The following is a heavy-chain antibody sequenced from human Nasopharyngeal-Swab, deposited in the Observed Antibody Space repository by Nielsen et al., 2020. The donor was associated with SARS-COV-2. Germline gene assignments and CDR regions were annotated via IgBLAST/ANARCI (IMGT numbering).Heavy chain of an antibody. J-gene: IGHJ5*02. D-gene: IGHD2-15*01. CDR2: INAGNGNT. CDR1: GYTFTSYA. Sequence: VSVKVSCKASGYTFTSYAMHWVRQAPGQRLEWMRWINAGNGNTKYSQKFQGRVTITRDTSASTAYMELSSLRSEDTAVYYCAREAVVVVGYWFDPWGQGTLVTVSS. CDR3: AREAVVVVGYWFDP. V-gene: IGHV1-3*01.